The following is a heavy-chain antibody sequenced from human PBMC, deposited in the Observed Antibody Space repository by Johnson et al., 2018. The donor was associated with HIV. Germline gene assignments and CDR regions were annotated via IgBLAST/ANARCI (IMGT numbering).Heavy chain of an antibody. CDR3: ARVLSWWSGAFDL. Sequence: EVQLVESGGGLVQPGRSLRLSCAASGFTFDDYAMHWVRQAPGKGLEWVSRINSDGSSTRYADSVKGRFTISRDNAKNTLYLQMNSLRAGDTAVYYCARVLSWWSGAFDLWGQGTMVTVSS. V-gene: IGHV3-74*02. CDR2: INSDGSST. D-gene: IGHD2-21*01. CDR1: GFTFDDYA. J-gene: IGHJ3*01.